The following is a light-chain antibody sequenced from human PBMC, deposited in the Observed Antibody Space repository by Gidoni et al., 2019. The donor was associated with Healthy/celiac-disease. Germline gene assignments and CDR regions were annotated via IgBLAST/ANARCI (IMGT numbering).Light chain of an antibody. Sequence: EIVLTQSPATLSLSPEERATLSGRASQNVSSYLARYQQKPGQAPRLLIYDASNRATGIPARFSGSGSGTAVTLTIISREPEDFAVYYCQQRSNWPPLTFGGGTKVEIK. CDR1: QNVSSY. CDR3: QQRSNWPPLT. V-gene: IGKV3-11*01. J-gene: IGKJ4*01. CDR2: DAS.